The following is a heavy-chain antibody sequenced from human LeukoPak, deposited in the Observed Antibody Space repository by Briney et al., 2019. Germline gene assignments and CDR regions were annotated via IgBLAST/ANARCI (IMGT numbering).Heavy chain of an antibody. D-gene: IGHD3-22*01. J-gene: IGHJ3*02. CDR2: ISAYNGIT. CDR3: ARPNYYDSSGYYYEAFDI. V-gene: IGHV1-18*01. Sequence: ASVKVSCKASGYTFTSYGISWVRQAPGQGLEWMGWISAYNGITNYAQKLQGRVTMTTDTSTSTAYMELRSLRSDDTAVYYCARPNYYDSSGYYYEAFDIWGQGTMVTVSS. CDR1: GYTFTSYG.